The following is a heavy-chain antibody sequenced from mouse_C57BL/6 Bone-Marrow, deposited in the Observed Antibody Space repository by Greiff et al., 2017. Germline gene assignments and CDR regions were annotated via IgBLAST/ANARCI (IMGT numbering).Heavy chain of an antibody. Sequence: VKLQESGPELVKPGASVKISCKASGYAFSSSWMNWVKQRPGQGLEWIGRIYPGDGDTNYNGKFKGKATLTADKSSSTAYMQLSSLTSEDSAVYFCARDYGSSFWFAYWGQGTLVTVSA. CDR3: ARDYGSSFWFAY. J-gene: IGHJ3*01. CDR2: IYPGDGDT. CDR1: GYAFSSSW. V-gene: IGHV1-82*01. D-gene: IGHD1-1*01.